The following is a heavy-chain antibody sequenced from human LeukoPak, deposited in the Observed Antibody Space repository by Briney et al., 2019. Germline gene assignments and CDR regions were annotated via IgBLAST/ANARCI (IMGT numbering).Heavy chain of an antibody. D-gene: IGHD3-22*01. V-gene: IGHV3-53*01. CDR1: GFTVSSNY. CDR3: ARDYYDSSGYNHHY. J-gene: IGHJ4*02. CDR2: IYSGGST. Sequence: GGSLRLSCAASGFTVSSNYMSWVRQAPGEGLEWVSVIYSGGSTYYADSVKGRFTISRDNSKNTLYLQMNSLRAEDTAVYYCARDYYDSSGYNHHYWGQGTLVTVSS.